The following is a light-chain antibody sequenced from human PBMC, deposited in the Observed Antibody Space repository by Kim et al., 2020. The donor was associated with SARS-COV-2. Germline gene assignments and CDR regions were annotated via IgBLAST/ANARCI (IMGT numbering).Light chain of an antibody. CDR2: RES. V-gene: IGLV3-9*01. CDR3: QVWDSSTYV. J-gene: IGLJ1*01. Sequence: SYELTQPLSVSVALGQTARITCGGNNIGIKNVHWYQQKPGQAPVLVIYRESNRPSGIPERFSGSNSGNTATLTISRAQAGDEADYYCQVWDSSTYVFGTG. CDR1: NIGIKN.